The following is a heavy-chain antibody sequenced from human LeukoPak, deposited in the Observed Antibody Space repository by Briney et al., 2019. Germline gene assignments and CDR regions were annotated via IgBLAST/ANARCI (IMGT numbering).Heavy chain of an antibody. D-gene: IGHD6-19*01. CDR3: AKDVSSGCYGTYYFDY. J-gene: IGHJ4*02. CDR2: VSGSGDCT. V-gene: IGHV3-23*01. CDR1: GFTFSTYA. Sequence: GGSLRLSCAASGFTFSTYAMSWLRQAPGKGLEWVSSVSGSGDCTYYADSVKGRFSISRDNSKNTLYLQMSGLRAEDTAVYYCAKDVSSGCYGTYYFDYWGQGTLVTVSS.